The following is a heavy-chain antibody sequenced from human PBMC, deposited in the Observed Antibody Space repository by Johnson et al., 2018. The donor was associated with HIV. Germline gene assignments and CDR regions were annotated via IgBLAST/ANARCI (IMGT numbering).Heavy chain of an antibody. J-gene: IGHJ3*02. D-gene: IGHD3-22*01. CDR2: IRYDVSNN. Sequence: QVLLVESGGGVVQPGGSLRLSCAASGFTFSSYGMHWVRQAPGKGLEWVAFIRYDVSNNYYADSVKGRLPISRDNSKHTLYLQMNSLRAEDTAVYYCAKDLYYYDSSGSVGAFDIWGQGTMVTVSS. V-gene: IGHV3-30*02. CDR1: GFTFSSYG. CDR3: AKDLYYYDSSGSVGAFDI.